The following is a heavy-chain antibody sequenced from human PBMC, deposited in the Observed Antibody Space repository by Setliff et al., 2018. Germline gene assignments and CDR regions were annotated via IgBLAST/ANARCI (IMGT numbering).Heavy chain of an antibody. CDR1: GDTFRSYG. CDR2: IRAYNGNT. CDR3: VRGSGTWVVVAIPFDR. Sequence: ASVKVSCKASGDTFRSYGISWVRQAPGQGLEGMGWIRAYNGNTNYAQKLQRRVTMTTDTSTGTAYMELKSLKSDSTAVYYCVRGSGTWVVVAIPFDRWGQGTLVTVSS. D-gene: IGHD2-2*02. J-gene: IGHJ4*02. V-gene: IGHV1-18*01.